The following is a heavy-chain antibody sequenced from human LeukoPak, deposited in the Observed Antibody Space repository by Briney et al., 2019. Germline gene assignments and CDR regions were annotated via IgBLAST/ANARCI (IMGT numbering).Heavy chain of an antibody. CDR2: ISYSGST. Sequence: SETLSLTCAVSGGSISYYYWNWIRQPPGKGLEWIGYISYSGSTKYNPSLKSRVTISVDTSKNQFSLKLSSVTAADTAVYYCAKVPLDYYDSSGYPGYWGQGTLVTVSS. CDR3: AKVPLDYYDSSGYPGY. D-gene: IGHD3-22*01. J-gene: IGHJ4*02. V-gene: IGHV4-59*01. CDR1: GGSISYYY.